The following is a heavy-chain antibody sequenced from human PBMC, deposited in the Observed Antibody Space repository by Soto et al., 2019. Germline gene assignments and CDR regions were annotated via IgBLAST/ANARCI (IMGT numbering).Heavy chain of an antibody. CDR3: ARLQSAVPHY. D-gene: IGHD6-19*01. Sequence: QVQLQESGPGLVMPSETLSLTCSVSGDSISGSPYYWGWIRQPPGKGLEWLGCIFRDGYIVYTPYLRSRVTVSVAKSKNPLTLKLVSVAAADAAIYFCARLQSAVPHYWGEGILVTVSS. V-gene: IGHV4-39*01. J-gene: IGHJ4*02. CDR1: GDSISGSPYY. CDR2: IFRDGYI.